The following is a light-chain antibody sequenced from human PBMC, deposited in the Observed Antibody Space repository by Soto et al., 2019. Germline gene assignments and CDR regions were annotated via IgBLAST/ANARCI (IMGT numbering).Light chain of an antibody. CDR1: QNIMEY. Sequence: DIQMTQSPSSLSASVGDRVTITCRASQNIMEYLNWYHQKPGSTPKLLISAASTLQSGVPLRFSGSGSGSVFTLTIYNLQPEDVGSYICQESYTTPWTFGRGTKLEI. J-gene: IGKJ1*01. CDR3: QESYTTPWT. V-gene: IGKV1-39*01. CDR2: AAS.